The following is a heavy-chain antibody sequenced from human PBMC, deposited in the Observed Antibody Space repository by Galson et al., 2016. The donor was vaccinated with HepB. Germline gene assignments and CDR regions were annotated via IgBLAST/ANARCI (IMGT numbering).Heavy chain of an antibody. CDR1: GYIFTSYG. Sequence: SVKVSCKASGYIFTSYGISWVRQAPGQGLEWMGWISAYNGNTNYAQKLQGRVTMTTDTSTSTAYMELRSLRSDDTAVYYCARDRTNLGAVILGHWGQGTLVTVSS. V-gene: IGHV1-18*04. J-gene: IGHJ4*02. CDR3: ARDRTNLGAVILGH. CDR2: ISAYNGNT. D-gene: IGHD3-3*01.